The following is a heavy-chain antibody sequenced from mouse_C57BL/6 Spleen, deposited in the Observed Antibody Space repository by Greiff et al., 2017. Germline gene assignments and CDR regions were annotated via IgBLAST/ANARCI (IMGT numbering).Heavy chain of an antibody. D-gene: IGHD1-1*01. CDR3: ARDKATVVSGAMDY. Sequence: EVQLVESGGGLVKPGGSLKLSCAASGFTFSSYAMSWVRQTPEKRLEWVATISDGGSYTYYPDNVKGRITISRDNAKKNLYLQMSHLKSEDAAMYYCARDKATVVSGAMDYGGQGTSVTVSS. V-gene: IGHV5-4*01. CDR2: ISDGGSYT. CDR1: GFTFSSYA. J-gene: IGHJ4*01.